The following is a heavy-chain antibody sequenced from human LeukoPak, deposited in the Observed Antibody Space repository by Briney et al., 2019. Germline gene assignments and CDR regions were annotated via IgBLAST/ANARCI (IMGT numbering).Heavy chain of an antibody. Sequence: PSETLSLTCTVSGGSISSYYWSWIRQPPGKGLEWIGEINHSGSTNYNPSLKSRVTISVDTSKNQFSLKLSSVTAADTAVYYCARHPYYDFWSGAHAFDIWGQGTMVTVSS. CDR3: ARHPYYDFWSGAHAFDI. J-gene: IGHJ3*02. D-gene: IGHD3-3*01. CDR1: GGSISSYY. V-gene: IGHV4-34*01. CDR2: INHSGST.